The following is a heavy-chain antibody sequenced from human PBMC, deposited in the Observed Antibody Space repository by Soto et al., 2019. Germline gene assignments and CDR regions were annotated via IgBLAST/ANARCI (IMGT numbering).Heavy chain of an antibody. CDR3: ARDHREEYYYGSGATYYYYGMDV. V-gene: IGHV4-34*01. D-gene: IGHD3-10*01. CDR1: GGSFRAYY. J-gene: IGHJ6*02. CDR2: INHSGGT. Sequence: SETLSLTCAVHGGSFRAYYWGWIRQPPGKGLEWIGEINHSGGTSYNPSLKSRVTISVDTSKSQFSLKLSSVTAADTAVYYCARDHREEYYYGSGATYYYYGMDVWGQGTTVT.